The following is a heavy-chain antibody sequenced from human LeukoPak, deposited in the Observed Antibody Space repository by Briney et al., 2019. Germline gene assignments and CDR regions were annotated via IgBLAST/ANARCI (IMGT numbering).Heavy chain of an antibody. D-gene: IGHD5-18*01. V-gene: IGHV3-30*18. Sequence: GGSLRLSCAASGFTFSNYAIHWVRQAPGKGLEWVAVISSDGSNKYYADSVKGRFTISRDNSKNTLYLQMNGLRPEDTAVFYCAKGAGYSFGYDFEYWGQGTLVTVSS. CDR1: GFTFSNYA. J-gene: IGHJ4*02. CDR2: ISSDGSNK. CDR3: AKGAGYSFGYDFEY.